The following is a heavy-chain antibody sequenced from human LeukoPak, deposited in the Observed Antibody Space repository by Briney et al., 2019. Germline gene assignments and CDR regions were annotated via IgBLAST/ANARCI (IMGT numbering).Heavy chain of an antibody. D-gene: IGHD3-3*01. Sequence: KPSETLSLTCAVYGGSFSGYYWSWIRQPPGKGLEWIGEINHSGSTNYNPSLKSRVTISVDTSKNQFSLKLSSVTAADTAVYYCAREGNRDYDFWSGYRDEAFDIWGQGTMVTVSS. CDR3: AREGNRDYDFWSGYRDEAFDI. CDR1: GGSFSGYY. V-gene: IGHV4-34*01. J-gene: IGHJ3*02. CDR2: INHSGST.